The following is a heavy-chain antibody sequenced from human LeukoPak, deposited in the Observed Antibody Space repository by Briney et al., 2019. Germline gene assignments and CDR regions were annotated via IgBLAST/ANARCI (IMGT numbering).Heavy chain of an antibody. J-gene: IGHJ4*02. CDR1: GFTFSSYS. CDR3: ARVLTYYYDSSGYPIDY. CDR2: ISSSSSYI. V-gene: IGHV3-21*01. Sequence: PGGSLRLSCAASGFTFSSYSMNWVRQAPGKGLEWVSSISSSSSYIYYADSVKGRFTISRGNAKNSLYLQMNSLRAEDTAVYYCARVLTYYYDSSGYPIDYWGQGTLVTVSS. D-gene: IGHD3-22*01.